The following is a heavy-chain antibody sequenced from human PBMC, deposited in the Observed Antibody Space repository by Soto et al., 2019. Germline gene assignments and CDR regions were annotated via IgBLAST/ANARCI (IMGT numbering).Heavy chain of an antibody. J-gene: IGHJ5*02. CDR3: ARGRHWFGP. CDR2: ISDRGDI. Sequence: SVTMSLTCTVAGITITSSYSNWFRQNTGKGLEWIGQISDRGDINYNPPLESRVAISTDTSKNQVSLTLTAVNAADTAVYFCARGRHWFGPWGQGTLVTVS. V-gene: IGHV4-59*08. CDR1: GITITSSY.